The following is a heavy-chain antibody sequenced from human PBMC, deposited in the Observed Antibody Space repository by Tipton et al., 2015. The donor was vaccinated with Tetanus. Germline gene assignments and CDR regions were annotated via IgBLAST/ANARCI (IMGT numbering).Heavy chain of an antibody. J-gene: IGHJ5*01. D-gene: IGHD2-21*01. CDR1: GFTFRSYG. CDR3: ARRGEARANWFDS. Sequence: SLRLSCAASGFTFRSYGMHWVRQAPGKGLEWVALIWYDGSNKNYADSVKGRFTISRDNSKNTLYLQMNSLSAEDTAVYYCARRGEARANWFDSWGQGTLVTVSS. CDR2: IWYDGSNK. V-gene: IGHV3-33*01.